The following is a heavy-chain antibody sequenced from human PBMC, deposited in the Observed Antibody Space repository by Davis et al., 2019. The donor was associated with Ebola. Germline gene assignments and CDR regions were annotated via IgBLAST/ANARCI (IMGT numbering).Heavy chain of an antibody. D-gene: IGHD3-3*01. CDR3: ARAGFDEVLDY. Sequence: PGGSLRLSCSGSGFNFTRYSMNLVRQAPGKGLEWVAVVSHSERETFYADSVKGRFTISRDNSENTLYLQMNSLTADDTSVYYCARAGFDEVLDYWGKGTPVTVSS. V-gene: IGHV3-30*04. CDR2: VSHSERET. CDR1: GFNFTRYS. J-gene: IGHJ4*02.